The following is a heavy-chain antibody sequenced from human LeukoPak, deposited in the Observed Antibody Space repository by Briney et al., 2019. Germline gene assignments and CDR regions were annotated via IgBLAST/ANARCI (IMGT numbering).Heavy chain of an antibody. CDR2: IRYDGSNE. CDR3: VRDNDFWSGYYSPTRGYFDY. V-gene: IGHV3-30*02. Sequence: GGSLRLSCAASGFTFSSHGMHWVRQAPGKGVEGGSFIRYDGSNEYYGDSVKGRFTISRDNSKNTLYMQMNSLRGEDTAVYYCVRDNDFWSGYYSPTRGYFDYWGQGTLVTVSS. CDR1: GFTFSSHG. J-gene: IGHJ4*02. D-gene: IGHD3-3*01.